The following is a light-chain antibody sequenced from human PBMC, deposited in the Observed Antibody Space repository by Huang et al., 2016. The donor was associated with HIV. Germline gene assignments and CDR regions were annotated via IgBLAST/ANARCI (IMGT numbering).Light chain of an antibody. V-gene: IGKV4-1*01. CDR3: HQYYAAGT. CDR1: QSLLYSSNNKNY. J-gene: IGKJ1*01. CDR2: WAS. Sequence: DIVMTQSPDSLAVSLGERAPINCKSSQSLLYSSNNKNYLAWYQQKPGQPPKLLIYWASTREAGVPNRCSGSGSGTDFNLTISRLQAEDVAVYYCHQYYAAGTFGEGTKVEI.